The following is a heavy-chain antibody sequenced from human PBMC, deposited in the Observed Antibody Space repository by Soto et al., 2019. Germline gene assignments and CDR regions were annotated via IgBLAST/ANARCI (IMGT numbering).Heavy chain of an antibody. CDR3: ARDSVRRNNHVVAWTDYPYAFDD. V-gene: IGHV1-69*06. Sequence: QVQLVQSGAEVKKPGSSVKVSCTAAGGTLIKYAISWVRQAPGQGLEWMGGIIPIFGTSNYAQKFQGSVTITADKSTSTAYMELSSLRSEDTAIYYCARDSVRRNNHVVAWTDYPYAFDDWGQGTTVAVSS. CDR2: IIPIFGTS. CDR1: GGTLIKYA. J-gene: IGHJ6*02. D-gene: IGHD1-20*01.